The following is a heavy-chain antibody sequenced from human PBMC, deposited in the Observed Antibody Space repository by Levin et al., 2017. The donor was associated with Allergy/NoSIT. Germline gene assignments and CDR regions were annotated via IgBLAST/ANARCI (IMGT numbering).Heavy chain of an antibody. D-gene: IGHD1-1*01. CDR3: ARAGYNDYRVPYYAMDL. V-gene: IGHV3-33*01. J-gene: IGHJ6*02. CDR1: GFTFRIYG. Sequence: PWASVKVSCAASGFTFRIYGMHWVRQAPGKGLTWVAFIWNDGTNKYYADSVEGRFTISRDNSRNTVSLQMNSLGAEDAGVYYCARAGYNDYRVPYYAMDLWGQGATVTVTS. CDR2: IWNDGTNK.